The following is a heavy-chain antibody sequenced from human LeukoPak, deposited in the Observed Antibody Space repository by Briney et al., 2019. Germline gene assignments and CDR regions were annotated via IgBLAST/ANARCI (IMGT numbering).Heavy chain of an antibody. CDR2: IVPVFETI. D-gene: IGHD2/OR15-2a*01. CDR3: ARSWAVQDTFYYFDD. CDR1: GDNFSSYV. Sequence: SVKVSCKASGDNFSSYVITWVRQAPGQGLEWMGGIVPVFETIDYAQKFQGRVTLSADDSTTTAYMELNSLRSEDTAVYYCARSWAVQDTFYYFDDWGQGTLVTVSS. J-gene: IGHJ4*02. V-gene: IGHV1-69*13.